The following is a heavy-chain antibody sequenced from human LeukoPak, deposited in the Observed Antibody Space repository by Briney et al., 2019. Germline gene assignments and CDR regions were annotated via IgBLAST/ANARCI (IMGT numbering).Heavy chain of an antibody. Sequence: PSETLSLTCTVSGGSISSSTFYWGWIRQPPGKGLEWIGSMYSRGGTYYNPSLKSRVTISVGTSNNHFSLKLSSVTAADTAVYYCARHMGAYCGGDCYSFDIWGQGTMVTVSS. D-gene: IGHD2-21*02. J-gene: IGHJ3*02. V-gene: IGHV4-39*01. CDR1: GGSISSSTFY. CDR3: ARHMGAYCGGDCYSFDI. CDR2: MYSRGGT.